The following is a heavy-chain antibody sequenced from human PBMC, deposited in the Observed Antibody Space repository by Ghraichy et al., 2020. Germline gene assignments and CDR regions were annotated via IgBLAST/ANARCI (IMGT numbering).Heavy chain of an antibody. Sequence: GSLRLSCAASGFTFSSYAMSWVRQAPGKGLEWVSAISGSGGSTYYADSVKGRFTISRDNSKNTLYLQMNSRRAEDTAVYYWAKDYYDSRGYYYWFAFDIWGQGTMVTVSS. CDR1: GFTFSSYA. V-gene: IGHV3-23*01. CDR3: AKDYYDSRGYYYWFAFDI. J-gene: IGHJ3*02. CDR2: ISGSGGST. D-gene: IGHD3-22*01.